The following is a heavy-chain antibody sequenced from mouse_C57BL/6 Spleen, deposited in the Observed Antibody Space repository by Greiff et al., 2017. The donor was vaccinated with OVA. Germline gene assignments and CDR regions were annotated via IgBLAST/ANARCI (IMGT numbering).Heavy chain of an antibody. D-gene: IGHD1-1*01. CDR2: IYPGDGDT. CDR1: GYAFSSYW. CDR3: ARSEHYYYGSSYWYFDV. V-gene: IGHV1-80*01. Sequence: QVQLQQSGAELVKPGASVKISCKASGYAFSSYWMNWVKQRPGKGLEWIGQIYPGDGDTNYNGKFKGKATLTADKSSSTAYMQLSSLTSEDSAVYFCARSEHYYYGSSYWYFDVWGTGTTVTVSS. J-gene: IGHJ1*03.